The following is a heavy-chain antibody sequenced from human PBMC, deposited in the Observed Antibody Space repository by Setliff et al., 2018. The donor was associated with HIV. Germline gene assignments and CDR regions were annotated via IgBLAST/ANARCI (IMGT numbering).Heavy chain of an antibody. J-gene: IGHJ6*02. CDR1: GGSISNHY. Sequence: SETLSLTCTVSGGSISNHYWSWIQQPPGKGPEWIGTIYNRGRTSYSPSLKSRVTIPVDTSKNQFSLILTSVTAADTAVYYCARVGDSRSSYGMDVWGQGTTVTVSS. CDR3: ARVGDSRSSYGMDV. CDR2: IYNRGRT. V-gene: IGHV4-59*11. D-gene: IGHD6-6*01.